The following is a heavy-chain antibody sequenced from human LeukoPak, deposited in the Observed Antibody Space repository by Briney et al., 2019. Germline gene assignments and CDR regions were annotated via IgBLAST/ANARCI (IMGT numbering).Heavy chain of an antibody. Sequence: ASVKVSCKASGYTFTSYGISWVRQAPGQGLEWMGWISTYNGNTNYAQKLQDRVTMTTDTSTSTAYMELRSLRSDDTAVYFCARDHVSCYLDPWGQGTLVTVSS. CDR1: GYTFTSYG. D-gene: IGHD2-15*01. J-gene: IGHJ5*02. CDR2: ISTYNGNT. CDR3: ARDHVSCYLDP. V-gene: IGHV1-18*01.